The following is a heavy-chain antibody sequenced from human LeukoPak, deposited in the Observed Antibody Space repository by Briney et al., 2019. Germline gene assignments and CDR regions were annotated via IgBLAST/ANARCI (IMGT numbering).Heavy chain of an antibody. V-gene: IGHV5-51*01. CDR2: IYPDDSDT. CDR3: ARRDGYGAYDV. Sequence: GESLKISCKGSGYTFTNYWIGWVRQVPGKGLEWMGIIYPDDSDTRYRPSFQGQVTISADKSISTAYLQWSSLKASDTAMYYCARRDGYGAYDVWGQGTMVTVSS. CDR1: GYTFTNYW. D-gene: IGHD5-24*01. J-gene: IGHJ3*01.